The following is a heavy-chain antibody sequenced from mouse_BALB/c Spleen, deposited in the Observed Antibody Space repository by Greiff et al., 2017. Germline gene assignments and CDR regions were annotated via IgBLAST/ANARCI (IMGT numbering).Heavy chain of an antibody. Sequence: EVQLQQSGPELVKPGASVKISCKASGYTFTDYNMHWVKQSHGKSLEWIGYIYPYNGGTGYNQKFKSKATLTVDNSSSTAYMELRSLTSEDSAVYYCAREDYGSSYLDYWGQGTTLTVSS. J-gene: IGHJ2*01. CDR2: IYPYNGGT. D-gene: IGHD1-1*01. CDR3: AREDYGSSYLDY. CDR1: GYTFTDYN. V-gene: IGHV1S29*02.